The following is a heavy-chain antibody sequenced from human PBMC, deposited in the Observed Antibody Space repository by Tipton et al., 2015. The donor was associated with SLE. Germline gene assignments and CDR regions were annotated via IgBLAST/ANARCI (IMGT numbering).Heavy chain of an antibody. D-gene: IGHD3-3*01. CDR2: ITFSSTYI. Sequence: SLRLSCAASGFTFRDYGMHWVRQAPGKGLEWVSSITFSSTYIYYAESVKGRFTISRDNAKNSLYLEMNSLRAEDTAVYYCAKSTDFWSGYKTGMDVWGQGTTVTVSS. J-gene: IGHJ6*02. V-gene: IGHV3-21*01. CDR3: AKSTDFWSGYKTGMDV. CDR1: GFTFRDYG.